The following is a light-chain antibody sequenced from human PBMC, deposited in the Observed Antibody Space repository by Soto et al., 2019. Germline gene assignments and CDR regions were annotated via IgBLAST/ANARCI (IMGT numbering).Light chain of an antibody. Sequence: AIQLTQSPSSLSASVGDRVTITCRASQGISSALAWYQHKPGRAPRLLIYDASSLQSGVSSRFSGSGSGTDFTLTISSLLPEDFATYYCQQFQSYALTFGGGTKLEIK. CDR3: QQFQSYALT. CDR2: DAS. V-gene: IGKV1-13*02. CDR1: QGISSA. J-gene: IGKJ4*01.